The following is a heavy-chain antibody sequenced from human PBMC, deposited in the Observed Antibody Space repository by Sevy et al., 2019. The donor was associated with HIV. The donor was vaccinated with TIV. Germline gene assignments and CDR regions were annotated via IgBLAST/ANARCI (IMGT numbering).Heavy chain of an antibody. J-gene: IGHJ4*02. D-gene: IGHD5-18*01. CDR1: GFSFSDYY. Sequence: GGSLRLSCAASGFSFSDYYMSWVRQAPGKGLEWLAYISGSGGTIYYADSVKGRFTISRDNAKNSLYLQMNSLRAEDTAVYYCARVRSGSTYGSASDYWGQGTMVTVSS. CDR3: ARVRSGSTYGSASDY. CDR2: ISGSGGTI. V-gene: IGHV3-11*01.